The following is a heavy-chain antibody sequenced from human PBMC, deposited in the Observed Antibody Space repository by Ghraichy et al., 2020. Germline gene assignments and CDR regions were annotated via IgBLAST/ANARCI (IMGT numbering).Heavy chain of an antibody. V-gene: IGHV4-59*08. CDR2: IYYSGST. CDR1: GGSISSYY. CDR3: ARTYYYDSNWYFDL. J-gene: IGHJ2*01. Sequence: ESLNISCTVSGGSISSYYWSWIRQPPGKGLEWIGYIYYSGSTNYNPSLKSRVTISVDTSKNQFSLKLSSVTAADTAVYYCARTYYYDSNWYFDLWGRGTLVTVSS. D-gene: IGHD3-22*01.